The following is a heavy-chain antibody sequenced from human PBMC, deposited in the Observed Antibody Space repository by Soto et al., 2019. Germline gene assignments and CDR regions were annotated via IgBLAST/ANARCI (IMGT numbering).Heavy chain of an antibody. D-gene: IGHD2-8*02. Sequence: QVQLVESGGGVVQPGRSLRLSCVASGFTFSYYGIHWVRQAPGKGLEWVALISHDGSDKYYADSVKDRFTISRDNSKNPLYLQMNSLRPEDTAVFYCAKDWGCTGGSCAYGVDVWGLGTTVIVSS. CDR1: GFTFSYYG. CDR2: ISHDGSDK. V-gene: IGHV3-30*18. J-gene: IGHJ6*02. CDR3: AKDWGCTGGSCAYGVDV.